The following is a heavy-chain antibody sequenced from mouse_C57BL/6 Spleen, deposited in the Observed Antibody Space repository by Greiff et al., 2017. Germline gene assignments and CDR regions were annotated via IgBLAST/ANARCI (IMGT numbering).Heavy chain of an antibody. J-gene: IGHJ3*01. D-gene: IGHD2-2*01. CDR3: ARSDSGYGAWFAY. CDR2: IRNKANGYTT. V-gene: IGHV7-3*01. CDR1: GFTFTDYY. Sequence: EVKLMESGGGLVQPGGSLSLSCAASGFTFTDYYMSWVRQPPGKALEWLGFIRNKANGYTTEYSASVKGRFTISRDNSQSILYLQMNALRAEDSATYYCARSDSGYGAWFAYWGQGTLVTVSA.